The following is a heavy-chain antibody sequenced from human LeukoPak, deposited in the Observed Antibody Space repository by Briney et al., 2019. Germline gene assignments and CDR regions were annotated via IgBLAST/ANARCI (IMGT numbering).Heavy chain of an antibody. D-gene: IGHD2-2*01. V-gene: IGHV4-34*01. CDR3: ARGVPAAISYYYYGMDV. Sequence: KTSETLSLTCAVYGGSFSGYYWSWIRQPPGKGLEWIGEINHSGSTNYNPSLKSRVTISVDTSKDQFSLKLSSVTAADTAVYYCARGVPAAISYYYYGMDVWGQGTTVTVSS. CDR2: INHSGST. CDR1: GGSFSGYY. J-gene: IGHJ6*02.